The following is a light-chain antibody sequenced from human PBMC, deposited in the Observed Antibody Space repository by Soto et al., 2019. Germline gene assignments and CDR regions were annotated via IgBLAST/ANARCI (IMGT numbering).Light chain of an antibody. CDR2: GTS. J-gene: IGKJ1*01. V-gene: IGKV3D-7*01. Sequence: EIVITQYPSTLPLSPGETATLSCRASQSVSRIYLSWFRQKPGQAPRLLIYGTSTRATGIPVRFSGSGSGTEFTLTINSLQSEDFALYYCQQYNSWPPTFGQGTKV. CDR3: QQYNSWPPT. CDR1: QSVSRIY.